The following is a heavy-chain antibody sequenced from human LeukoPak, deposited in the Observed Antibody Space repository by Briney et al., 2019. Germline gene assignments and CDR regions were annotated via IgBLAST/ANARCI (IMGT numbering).Heavy chain of an antibody. CDR2: IYYSGNT. CDR1: GVSISSSSSY. CDR3: ARQTGSGLFILP. Sequence: SETLSLTCIVSGVSISSSSSYWGWIRQPPGKGLEWIGSIYYSGNTYYNASLKSQVSISIDTSKNQLSLRLTSVTAADTAVYYCARQTGSGLFILPGGQGTLVTVSS. D-gene: IGHD3/OR15-3a*01. V-gene: IGHV4-39*01. J-gene: IGHJ4*02.